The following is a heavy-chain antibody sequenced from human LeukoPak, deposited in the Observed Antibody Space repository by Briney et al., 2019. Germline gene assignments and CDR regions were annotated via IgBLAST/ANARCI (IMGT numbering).Heavy chain of an antibody. CDR3: ARVAPYMDV. Sequence: SETLSLTCTVSGYSISSGYYWGWIRQPPGKGLEWIGSINHSGSTNYNPSLKSRVTISVDTSKNQFSLKLSSVTAADTAVYYCARVAPYMDVWGKGTTVTVSS. CDR1: GYSISSGYY. V-gene: IGHV4-38-2*02. CDR2: INHSGST. J-gene: IGHJ6*03.